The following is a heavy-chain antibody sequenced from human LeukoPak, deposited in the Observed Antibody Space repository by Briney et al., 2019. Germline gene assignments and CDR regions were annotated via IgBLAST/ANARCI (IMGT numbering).Heavy chain of an antibody. Sequence: GGSLRLSCAASGFTFTNHAMAWVRLAPGKGLEWVSTLSDSGASTYYADSVKGRFTISRDNSWNTMYLQMDSLRDDDTGVYCCARTPSRDGYSHIDFWGQGALVTVSS. D-gene: IGHD5-24*01. V-gene: IGHV3-23*01. CDR2: LSDSGAST. CDR3: ARTPSRDGYSHIDF. J-gene: IGHJ4*02. CDR1: GFTFTNHA.